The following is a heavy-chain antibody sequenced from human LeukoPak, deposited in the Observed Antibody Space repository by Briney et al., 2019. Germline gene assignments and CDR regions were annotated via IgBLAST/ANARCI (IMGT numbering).Heavy chain of an antibody. J-gene: IGHJ4*02. V-gene: IGHV3-30*04. D-gene: IGHD4-17*01. CDR3: ARDGGGDYGDYYFDY. Sequence: GGSLRLSCAASGFTFSSYAMHWVRQAAGKGLEWVAVISYDGSNKYYADSVKGRFTISRDNSKNTLYLQMNSLRAEDTAVYYCARDGGGDYGDYYFDYWGQGTLVTVSS. CDR1: GFTFSSYA. CDR2: ISYDGSNK.